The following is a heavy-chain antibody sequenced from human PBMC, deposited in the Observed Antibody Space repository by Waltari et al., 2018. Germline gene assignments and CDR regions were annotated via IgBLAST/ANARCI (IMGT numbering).Heavy chain of an antibody. J-gene: IGHJ4*02. D-gene: IGHD2-21*02. V-gene: IGHV5-51*01. CDR1: CYDFTNYW. CDR3: ARHRRMFCGGDCYGIDY. Sequence: EVQLVQFGAEMKKPAESLKISCKSSCYDFTNYWIDLMRQMTGKGLEWMGIIYRNYSDTKYSQYCQGQVTMSVDKSISTEYMQWRSLKASDNAIYYWARHRRMFCGGDCYGIDYWGQGALVTVSS. CDR2: IYRNYSDT.